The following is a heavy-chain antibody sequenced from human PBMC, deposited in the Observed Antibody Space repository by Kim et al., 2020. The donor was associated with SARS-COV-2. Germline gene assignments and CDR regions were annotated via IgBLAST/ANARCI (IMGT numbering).Heavy chain of an antibody. Sequence: YYHPSLKARVTISGDTSKNQFSLNLNYVPAADTAVYFCARARGLRFPFDLWGQGTLVTVSS. J-gene: IGHJ4*02. D-gene: IGHD3-3*01. CDR3: ARARGLRFPFDL. V-gene: IGHV4-30-2*04.